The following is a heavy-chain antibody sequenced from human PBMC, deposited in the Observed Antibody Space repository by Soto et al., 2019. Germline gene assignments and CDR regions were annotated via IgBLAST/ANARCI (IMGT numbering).Heavy chain of an antibody. J-gene: IGHJ4*02. V-gene: IGHV3-74*01. CDR3: VRDIR. Sequence: EVQLVESGGGLVQPGGYLRLSCAASGFTFTNFWMYWVRQTQEKGLVWVSGINSAGTTTIYADTVKGRFTISRDNAKNPLYLQMNSLSVDDTAIYYCVRDIRWGQGTLVTVSS. CDR2: INSAGTTT. CDR1: GFTFTNFW.